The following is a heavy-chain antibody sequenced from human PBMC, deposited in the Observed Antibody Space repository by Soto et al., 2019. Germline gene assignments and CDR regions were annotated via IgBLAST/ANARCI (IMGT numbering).Heavy chain of an antibody. D-gene: IGHD3-3*01. J-gene: IGHJ6*03. CDR3: ARSGYDSHYYYYMDV. Sequence: GGSLRLSCAASGFTFSSYDMHWVRQATGKGLEWVSAIGTAGDTYYPGSVKGRFTISRENAKNSLYLQMNSLRAGDTAVYYCARSGYDSHYYYYMDVWGKGTTVTVSS. CDR1: GFTFSSYD. CDR2: IGTAGDT. V-gene: IGHV3-13*01.